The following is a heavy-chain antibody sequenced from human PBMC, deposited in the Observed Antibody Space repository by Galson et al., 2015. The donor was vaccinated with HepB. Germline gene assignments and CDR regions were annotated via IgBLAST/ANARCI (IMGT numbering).Heavy chain of an antibody. CDR2: IIPILGIA. D-gene: IGHD4-17*01. V-gene: IGHV1-69*04. CDR1: GGTFSSYA. Sequence: SVKVSCKASGGTFSSYAISWVRQAPGQGLEWMGRIIPILGIANYAQKFQGRVTITADKSTSTAYMELSSLRSEDTAVYYCARPPNYGDPRRGGYFDLWGRGTLVTVSS. J-gene: IGHJ2*01. CDR3: ARPPNYGDPRRGGYFDL.